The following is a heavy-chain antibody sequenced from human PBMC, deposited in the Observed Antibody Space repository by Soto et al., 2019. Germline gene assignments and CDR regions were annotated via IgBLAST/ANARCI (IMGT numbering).Heavy chain of an antibody. CDR2: IYYSGST. V-gene: IGHV4-31*03. Sequence: QVQLQESGPGLVKPSQTLSLTCTVSGGSLSSGAYYWSWIRQHPGKGLEWIGYIYYSGSTYYNPSLEGRVTLSVDTSRKQFSLKVSSVTAADTAMYYCARANYFESSGPFDYWGPGTLVTVSS. J-gene: IGHJ4*02. D-gene: IGHD3-22*01. CDR1: GGSLSSGAYY. CDR3: ARANYFESSGPFDY.